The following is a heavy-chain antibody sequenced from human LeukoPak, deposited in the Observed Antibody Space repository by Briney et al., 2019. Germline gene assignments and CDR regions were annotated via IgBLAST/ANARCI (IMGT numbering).Heavy chain of an antibody. CDR2: IYYSGST. V-gene: IGHV4-59*01. J-gene: IGHJ4*02. CDR3: ARYTVYGSGSSNFDY. D-gene: IGHD3-10*01. CDR1: GGSISSYY. Sequence: SETLSLTCTVSGGSISSYYWSRIRQPPGKGLEWIGYIYYSGSTNYNPSLKSRVTISVDTSKNQFSLKLSSVTAADTAVYYCARYTVYGSGSSNFDYWGQGTLVTVSS.